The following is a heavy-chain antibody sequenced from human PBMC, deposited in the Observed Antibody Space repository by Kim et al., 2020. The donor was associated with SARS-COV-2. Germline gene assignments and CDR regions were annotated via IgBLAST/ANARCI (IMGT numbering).Heavy chain of an antibody. J-gene: IGHJ3*02. CDR1: GGSFSGYY. D-gene: IGHD6-13*01. CDR3: ARAPNDGSSWFRSRNAFDI. Sequence: SETLSLTCAVYGGSFSGYYWSWIRQPPGKGLEWIGEINHSGSTNYNPSLKSRVTISVDTSKNQFSLKLSSVTAADTAVYYCARAPNDGSSWFRSRNAFDIWGQGTMVTVSS. V-gene: IGHV4-34*01. CDR2: INHSGST.